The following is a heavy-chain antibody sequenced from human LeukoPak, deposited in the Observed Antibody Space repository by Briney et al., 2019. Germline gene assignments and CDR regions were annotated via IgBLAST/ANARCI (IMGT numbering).Heavy chain of an antibody. V-gene: IGHV3-48*04. J-gene: IGHJ4*02. D-gene: IGHD3-10*01. CDR2: ISSSGSTI. CDR1: GFTFSTYW. Sequence: GGSLRLSCAASGFTFSTYWMSWVRQPPGKGLEWVSYISSSGSTIYYADSVKGRFTISRDNAKNSLYLQMNSLRAEDTAVYYCARGVFYGSGTPPDYWGQGTLVTVSS. CDR3: ARGVFYGSGTPPDY.